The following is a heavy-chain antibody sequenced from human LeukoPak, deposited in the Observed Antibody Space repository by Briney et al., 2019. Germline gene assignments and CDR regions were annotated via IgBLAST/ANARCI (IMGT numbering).Heavy chain of an antibody. CDR2: VNRDANST. V-gene: IGHV3-74*01. Sequence: GGSLRLSCAASGFTFSSYWMHWVRQAPGKGLVWVSRVNRDANSTSYADSVKGRFTISRDNAKNTLYLQMNSLRAEDTAVYYCARGVYSSGYICHFFDYWGQGTLVTVSP. D-gene: IGHD6-19*01. J-gene: IGHJ4*02. CDR1: GFTFSSYW. CDR3: ARGVYSSGYICHFFDY.